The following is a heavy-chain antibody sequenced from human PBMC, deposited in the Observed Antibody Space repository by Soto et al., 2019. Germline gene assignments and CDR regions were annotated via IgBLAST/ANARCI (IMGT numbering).Heavy chain of an antibody. V-gene: IGHV1-18*01. Sequence: ASVKVCCKASGYSYTAYSVTWVRQAPGQGLEWMGWISAYNDNINYAQKFQGRVTMTTDTSTNTAYMELRSLGSDDTAVYYCARGGEYYYYGMDVWGQGTTVTVSS. J-gene: IGHJ6*02. CDR2: ISAYNDNI. CDR1: GYSYTAYS. D-gene: IGHD2-21*01. CDR3: ARGGEYYYYGMDV.